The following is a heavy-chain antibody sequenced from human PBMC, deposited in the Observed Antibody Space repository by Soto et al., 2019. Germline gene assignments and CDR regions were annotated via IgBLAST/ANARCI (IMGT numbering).Heavy chain of an antibody. V-gene: IGHV1-2*02. Sequence: ASVKVSCKASGYTFTGYYMHWVRQAPGQGLEWMGCINPKNGDTYYAQKFQGRVTLTRDTSVSTAHMELSRLRSDDTAVYYCARSSGSYSYYGMDVWGQGTTVTVSS. J-gene: IGHJ6*02. D-gene: IGHD1-26*01. CDR1: GYTFTGYY. CDR2: INPKNGDT. CDR3: ARSSGSYSYYGMDV.